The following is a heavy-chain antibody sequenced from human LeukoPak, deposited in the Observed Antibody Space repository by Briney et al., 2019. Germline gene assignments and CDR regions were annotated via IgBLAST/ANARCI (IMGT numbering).Heavy chain of an antibody. Sequence: ASVKVSCKASGGTFSSYAISWVRQAPGQGLEWMGGIIPIFGTANYAQKFQGRVTITADESTSTAYMELSSLRSEDTAVYYCAEWVAITGTTGYFDCWGQGALVTVSS. CDR2: IIPIFGTA. V-gene: IGHV1-69*13. CDR3: AEWVAITGTTGYFDC. CDR1: GGTFSSYA. J-gene: IGHJ4*02. D-gene: IGHD1-7*01.